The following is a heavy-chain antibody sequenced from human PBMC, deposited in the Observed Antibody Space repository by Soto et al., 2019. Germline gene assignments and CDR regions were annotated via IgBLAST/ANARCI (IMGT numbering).Heavy chain of an antibody. Sequence: SETLSLTCTVSGGSISSGGYYWSWIRQHPGKGLEWIGYIYYSENTYYNPSLKSRVTISVDTSKNQFSLKLSSVTAADTAVYYCARAPSGSGSYAEFPNRYYYGMDVWGQGTTVTVSS. CDR2: IYYSENT. D-gene: IGHD1-26*01. V-gene: IGHV4-31*03. J-gene: IGHJ6*02. CDR1: GGSISSGGYY. CDR3: ARAPSGSGSYAEFPNRYYYGMDV.